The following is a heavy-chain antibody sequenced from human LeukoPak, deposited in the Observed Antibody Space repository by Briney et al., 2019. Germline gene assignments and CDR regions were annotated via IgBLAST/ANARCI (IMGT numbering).Heavy chain of an antibody. CDR2: IYPGDSDT. D-gene: IGHD2-15*01. V-gene: IGHV5-51*01. Sequence: PGESLKISGKGSGYSFTSYWIGWVRQMPGKGLEWMGIIYPGDSDTRYSPSFQGQVTISADKSISTAYLQWSSLEASDTAMYYCARLLVVVVAASPNALDIWGQGTMVTVSS. CDR1: GYSFTSYW. CDR3: ARLLVVVVAASPNALDI. J-gene: IGHJ3*02.